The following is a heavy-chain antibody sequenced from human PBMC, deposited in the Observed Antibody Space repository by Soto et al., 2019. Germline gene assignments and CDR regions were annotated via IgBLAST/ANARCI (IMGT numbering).Heavy chain of an antibody. CDR3: ARQHYDCWSGYPNYYYYMDV. CDR1: GYSFTSYW. CDR2: IYPGGSDT. J-gene: IGHJ6*03. Sequence: PGESLKISCKGSGYSFTSYWIGWVRQMPGKGLEWMGIIYPGGSDTRYSPSFQGQVTISADKSISTAYLQWSSLKASDTAMYYCARQHYDCWSGYPNYYYYMDVWGKGTTVTVSS. D-gene: IGHD3-3*01. V-gene: IGHV5-51*01.